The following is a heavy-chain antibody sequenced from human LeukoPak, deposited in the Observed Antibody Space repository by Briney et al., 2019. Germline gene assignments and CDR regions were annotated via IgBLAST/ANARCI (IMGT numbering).Heavy chain of an antibody. CDR1: GFTFSSYA. Sequence: GRSLRLSCAASGFTFSSYAMHWVRQAPGKGLEWVAVISYDGSNKYYADSVKGRFTISRDNSKNTLYLQMNSLRAEDTAVYYCARALGYCRSTSCYGVSNWFDPWGQGTLVTVSS. CDR2: ISYDGSNK. V-gene: IGHV3-30-3*01. CDR3: ARALGYCRSTSCYGVSNWFDP. J-gene: IGHJ5*02. D-gene: IGHD2-2*01.